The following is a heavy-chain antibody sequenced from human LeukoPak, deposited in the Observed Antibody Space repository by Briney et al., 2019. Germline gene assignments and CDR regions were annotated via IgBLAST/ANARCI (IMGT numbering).Heavy chain of an antibody. D-gene: IGHD3-10*01. CDR2: INPNSGGT. V-gene: IGHV1-2*02. J-gene: IGHJ4*02. Sequence: VSVKLSCTASGYTFTGYYMHWVRQAPGQGLERMGWINPNSGGTNYAQKFQGRVTMTRDTSISTAYMELSRLRSDDTAVYYCARDSLLWFGELIWGQGTLVTVSS. CDR1: GYTFTGYY. CDR3: ARDSLLWFGELI.